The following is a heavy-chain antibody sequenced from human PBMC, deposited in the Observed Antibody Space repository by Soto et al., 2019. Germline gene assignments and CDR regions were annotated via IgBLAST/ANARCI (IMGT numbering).Heavy chain of an antibody. CDR3: ARDDIVVVPAAIPGARVYDAFDI. D-gene: IGHD2-2*02. V-gene: IGHV4-31*03. CDR1: GGSISSGGYY. CDR2: IYYSGST. Sequence: SETLSLTCTVSGGSISSGGYYWSWNRQHPGKGLEWIGYIYYSGSTYYNPSLKSRVTISVDTSKNQFSLKLSSVTAADTAVYYCARDDIVVVPAAIPGARVYDAFDIWGQGTMVTVSS. J-gene: IGHJ3*02.